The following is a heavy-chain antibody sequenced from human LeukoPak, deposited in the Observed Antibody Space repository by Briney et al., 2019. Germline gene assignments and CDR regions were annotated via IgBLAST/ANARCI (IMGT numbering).Heavy chain of an antibody. D-gene: IGHD3-9*01. V-gene: IGHV4-4*02. CDR1: DGSIFSSNW. CDR3: ARDPYYDILTGYLIRGAFDI. CDR2: INHSGST. Sequence: PSETLSLTCAVSDGSIFSSNWWSWVRQPPGKGLEWIGEINHSGSTNYNPSLKSRVTISVDTSKNQFSLKLNSVTAADTAVYYCARDPYYDILTGYLIRGAFDIWGLGTVVTVSS. J-gene: IGHJ3*02.